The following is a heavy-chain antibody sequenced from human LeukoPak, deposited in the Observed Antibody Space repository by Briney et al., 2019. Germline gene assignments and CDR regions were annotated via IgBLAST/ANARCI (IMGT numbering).Heavy chain of an antibody. V-gene: IGHV3-23*01. D-gene: IGHD3-22*01. Sequence: GGSLRLSCAASGFTFSSYGMSWVRQAPGKGLEWVSTIGGRDGSTYYADSVKGRFTISRDNSKNTLYVQMNSLRAEDTAVYYCAKGSYYDSSGSFYFDYWGQGTLVTVSS. CDR2: IGGRDGST. J-gene: IGHJ4*02. CDR3: AKGSYYDSSGSFYFDY. CDR1: GFTFSSYG.